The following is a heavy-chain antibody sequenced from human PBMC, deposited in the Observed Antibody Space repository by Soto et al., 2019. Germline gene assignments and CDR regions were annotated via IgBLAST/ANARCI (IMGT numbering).Heavy chain of an antibody. CDR1: GGSFSGYY. CDR3: ARGAPIESATGYYYYNMDV. V-gene: IGHV4-34*01. D-gene: IGHD6-25*01. J-gene: IGHJ6*03. Sequence: QVQLQQWGAGLLKPSETLSLTCAVYGGSFSGYYWSWIRQPPGKGLEWIGEINHSGSTNYNPSLKSRVTISVDTSKNQFSLKLSSVTAADTAVYYCARGAPIESATGYYYYNMDVWGKGTTVTVSS. CDR2: INHSGST.